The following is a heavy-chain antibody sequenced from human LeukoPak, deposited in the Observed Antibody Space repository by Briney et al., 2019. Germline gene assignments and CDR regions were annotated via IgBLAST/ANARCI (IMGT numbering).Heavy chain of an antibody. CDR1: GGSISSSNW. J-gene: IGHJ6*04. V-gene: IGHV4-4*02. CDR2: IYHSGST. D-gene: IGHD3-10*01. Sequence: PSETLSLTCAVSGGSISSSNWWSWVRQPPGKGLEWIGEIYHSGSTNYNPSLKSRVTISVDKSKNQFSLKLSSVTAADTAVYYCARSWFGESLGMDVWGKGTTVTVSS. CDR3: ARSWFGESLGMDV.